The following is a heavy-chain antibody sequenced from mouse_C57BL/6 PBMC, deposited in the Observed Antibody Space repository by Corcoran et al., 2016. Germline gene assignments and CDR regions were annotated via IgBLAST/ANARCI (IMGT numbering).Heavy chain of an antibody. D-gene: IGHD1-2*01. CDR2: ISGDSSNI. Sequence: EVQLVESGGGLVPPGGSLRLSCVASGFTFSNYYMHWIRQAPGKGLEWLAYISGDSSNIKYADSVKGRFTISRDNGKNTLYLQMSSLRPDDTAMYYCARDYYGYDYFDVWGAGTLVTVSS. CDR3: ARDYYGYDYFDV. J-gene: IGHJ1*01. V-gene: IGHV5-17*03. CDR1: GFTFSNYY.